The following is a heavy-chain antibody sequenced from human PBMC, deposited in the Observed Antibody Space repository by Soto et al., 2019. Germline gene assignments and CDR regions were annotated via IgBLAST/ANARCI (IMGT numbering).Heavy chain of an antibody. CDR3: ARFFGNAFDS. V-gene: IGHV4-39*01. J-gene: IGHJ3*02. D-gene: IGHD3-16*01. CDR1: GGSISSSSFN. CDR2: IYYDGRT. Sequence: QLQLRESGPGLVKPSETLSLTCSVSGGSISSSSFNWDWIRQPPGKGLEWIGTIYYDGRTAYNPSLNSRALISVDTCKNEFTLKLTSVAGADTAVYYCARFFGNAFDSWGHGTVVTAS.